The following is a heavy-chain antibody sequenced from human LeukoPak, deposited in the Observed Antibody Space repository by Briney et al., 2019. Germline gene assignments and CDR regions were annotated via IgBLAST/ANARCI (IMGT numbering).Heavy chain of an antibody. D-gene: IGHD4-23*01. V-gene: IGHV3-48*03. CDR2: ISSSGRAI. Sequence: GGSLRLSCAGSGFTFSSYEMNWVRQAPGRGLEWVSYISSSGRAIYYADSVKGRFTVSRDNAKNSLYLQMNSLRAEDTAVYYCARCPRWAHFDYWGQGTLVTVSS. CDR3: ARCPRWAHFDY. J-gene: IGHJ4*02. CDR1: GFTFSSYE.